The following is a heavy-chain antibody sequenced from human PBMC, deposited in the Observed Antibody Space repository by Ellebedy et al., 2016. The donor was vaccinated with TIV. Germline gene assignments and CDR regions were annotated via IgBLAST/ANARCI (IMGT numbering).Heavy chain of an antibody. V-gene: IGHV3-23*01. Sequence: GGSLRLSXAASGFTFSNYAMSWVRQAPGEGLEWVSGVTDSGSRTFYSDSVKGRFTISRDNSEKTVYLQMNSLRAEDTAVYYCAKDLGKGVTLDAFDIWGQGTTVIVSS. CDR2: VTDSGSRT. J-gene: IGHJ3*02. D-gene: IGHD3-3*01. CDR3: AKDLGKGVTLDAFDI. CDR1: GFTFSNYA.